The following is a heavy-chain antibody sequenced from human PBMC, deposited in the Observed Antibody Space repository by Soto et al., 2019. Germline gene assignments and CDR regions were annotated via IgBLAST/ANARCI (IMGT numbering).Heavy chain of an antibody. CDR2: INAGNGNT. D-gene: IGHD4-17*01. Sequence: GASVKVSCKASGYTFTSYAMHWVRQAPGQRLEWMGWINAGNGNTKYSQKFQGRVTITRDTSASTAYMELNSLRAEDTAVYYCARDYGDYQTEYYMDVWGKGTTVTVSS. CDR3: ARDYGDYQTEYYMDV. CDR1: GYTFTSYA. J-gene: IGHJ6*03. V-gene: IGHV1-3*01.